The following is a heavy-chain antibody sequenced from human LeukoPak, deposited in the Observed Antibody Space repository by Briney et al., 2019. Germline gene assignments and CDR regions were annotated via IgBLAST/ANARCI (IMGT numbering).Heavy chain of an antibody. D-gene: IGHD5-18*01. CDR3: AIPIREYSYGYRDY. V-gene: IGHV3-23*01. CDR1: RFTFSSYA. Sequence: GGSLRLSCAASRFTFSSYAMSWVRQAPGKGLEWVSGISGSGDSTYYADSVKGRFTISRDNSKNTLYVQMNSLRAEDTAVYYCAIPIREYSYGYRDYWGQGTLLTVSS. CDR2: ISGSGDST. J-gene: IGHJ4*02.